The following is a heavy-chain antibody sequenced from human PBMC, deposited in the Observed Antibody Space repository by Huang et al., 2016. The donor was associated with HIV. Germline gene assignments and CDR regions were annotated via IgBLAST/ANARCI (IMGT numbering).Heavy chain of an antibody. D-gene: IGHD3-10*01. V-gene: IGHV3-30*04. Sequence: QERLVESGGGVVQPGRSLRLSCAASGFTFSSYAMHWVRQATGKGLGWVAVISDDGSNQHYVDSVKGRFTISRDNSKKMLYLQMNSLRMGDTAVYYCARGSAGVLWFGEMWGQGTLVTVSS. J-gene: IGHJ4*02. CDR2: ISDDGSNQ. CDR3: ARGSAGVLWFGEM. CDR1: GFTFSSYA.